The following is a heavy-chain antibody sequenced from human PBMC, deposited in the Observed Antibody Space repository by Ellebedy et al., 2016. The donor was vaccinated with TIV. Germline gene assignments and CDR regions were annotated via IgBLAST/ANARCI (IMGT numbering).Heavy chain of an antibody. D-gene: IGHD3-10*01. CDR2: IYYSGST. J-gene: IGHJ4*02. CDR1: GGSISSYY. Sequence: MPSETLSLTCTVSGGSISSYYWSWIRQPPGKGLEWIGYIYYSGSTNYNPSLKSRVTISVDTSKNQFSLKLSSVTAADTAVYYCARTVRGRANYFDYWGQGTLVTVSS. CDR3: ARTVRGRANYFDY. V-gene: IGHV4-59*08.